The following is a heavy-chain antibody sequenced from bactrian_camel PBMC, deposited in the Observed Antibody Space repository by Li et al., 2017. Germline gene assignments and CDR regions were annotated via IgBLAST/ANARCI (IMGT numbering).Heavy chain of an antibody. CDR2: FDSEGRPS. CDR1: GHTFKYYC. V-gene: IGHV3S26*01. Sequence: VQLVESGGGSVQAGGSLRLSCATSGHTFKYYCYGWFRQAPGKEREEVAVFDSEGRPSSYADSVKGRFTVSRDSAKNTLYLQLNNLKPEDSAMYYCAATGGRWLLRRCEWKFWGQGTQVTVS. J-gene: IGHJ4*01. CDR3: AATGGRWLLRRCEWKF. D-gene: IGHD2*01.